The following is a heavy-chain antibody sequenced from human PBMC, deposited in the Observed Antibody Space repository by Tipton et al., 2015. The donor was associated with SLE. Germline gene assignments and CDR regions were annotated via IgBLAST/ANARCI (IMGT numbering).Heavy chain of an antibody. Sequence: SLRLSCAASGFTFSDYYMSWIRQAPGKGLEWVSSITGNSTYIYYADSLKGRFTISRDNAKNSLYLQMNSLRAEDTAVYYCARGWFGELPFDYWGQGTLVTVSS. CDR1: GFTFSDYY. CDR3: ARGWFGELPFDY. CDR2: ITGNSTYI. J-gene: IGHJ4*02. V-gene: IGHV3-11*06. D-gene: IGHD3-10*01.